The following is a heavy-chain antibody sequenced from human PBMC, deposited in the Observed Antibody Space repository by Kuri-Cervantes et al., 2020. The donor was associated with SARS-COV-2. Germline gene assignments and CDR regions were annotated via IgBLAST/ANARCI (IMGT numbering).Heavy chain of an antibody. V-gene: IGHV4-38-2*01. J-gene: IGHJ4*02. D-gene: IGHD2-21*01. CDR3: ARHMAGTFDY. CDR2: IYHSGST. CDR1: GYSISSGYY. Sequence: GSLRLSCAVSGYSISSGYYWGWIRQPPGKGLEWIGSIYHSGSTYYNPPLKSRVTISVDTSKNQFSLKLSSVTAADTAVYYCARHMAGTFDYWGQGTLVTVSS.